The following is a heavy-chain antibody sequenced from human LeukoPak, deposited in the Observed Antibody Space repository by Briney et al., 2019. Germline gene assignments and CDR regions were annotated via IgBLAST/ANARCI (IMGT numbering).Heavy chain of an antibody. J-gene: IGHJ4*02. CDR1: GGSISSYY. Sequence: PSETLSLTCTVSGGSISSYYWSWIRQPPGKGLEWIGYIYYSGSTNYNPSLKSRVTISVDTSKNQFSLKLISVTAADTAVYYCARVQAYGGKGYFDYWGQGTLVTVSS. CDR3: ARVQAYGGKGYFDY. CDR2: IYYSGST. V-gene: IGHV4-59*01. D-gene: IGHD4-23*01.